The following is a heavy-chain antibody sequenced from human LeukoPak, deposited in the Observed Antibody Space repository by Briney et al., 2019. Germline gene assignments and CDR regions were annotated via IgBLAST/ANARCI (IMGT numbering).Heavy chain of an antibody. J-gene: IGHJ6*02. V-gene: IGHV3-30*03. Sequence: GGCRRLSCAASGFTFSSYGMDWGRQAPGKGLEWVAVISYDGSNKYYTDPVKGRFTISRDNAKNTLYLQMNSLRAEDTAVYYCARAPRYCSNGVCYFYYGMDVWGQ. CDR3: ARAPRYCSNGVCYFYYGMDV. CDR2: ISYDGSNK. CDR1: GFTFSSYG. D-gene: IGHD2-8*01.